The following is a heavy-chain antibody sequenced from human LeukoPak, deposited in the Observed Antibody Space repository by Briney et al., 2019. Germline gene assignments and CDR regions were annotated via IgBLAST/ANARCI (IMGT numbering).Heavy chain of an antibody. J-gene: IGHJ4*02. CDR3: ATGTYGSGSYVIFDF. CDR1: GFTFSSYA. CDR2: IYSGGST. V-gene: IGHV3-53*01. D-gene: IGHD3-10*01. Sequence: GSLRLSCAASGFTFSSYAMHWVRQAPGKGLEWVSVIYSGGSTYYADSVEGRFTISRDNSKNTLYLQMNSLRAEDTAVYYCATGTYGSGSYVIFDFWGQGTLVTVSS.